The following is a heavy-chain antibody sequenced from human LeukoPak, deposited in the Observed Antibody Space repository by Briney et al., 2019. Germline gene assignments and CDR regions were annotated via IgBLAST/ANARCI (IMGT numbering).Heavy chain of an antibody. CDR2: IIPILGIA. J-gene: IGHJ4*02. CDR1: GGTFSSYA. Sequence: ASVKVSCKASGGTFSSYAISWVRQAPGQGLEWMGRIIPILGIANYAQKFQGRVTITADKSTSTAYMELSSLRSEDTAVYYCARGGYYDSSGYPDYWGQGTLVTVSS. D-gene: IGHD3-22*01. V-gene: IGHV1-69*04. CDR3: ARGGYYDSSGYPDY.